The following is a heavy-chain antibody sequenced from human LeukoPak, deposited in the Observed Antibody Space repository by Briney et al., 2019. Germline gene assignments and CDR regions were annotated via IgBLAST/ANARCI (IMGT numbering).Heavy chain of an antibody. CDR2: ISYDGSNK. CDR1: GFTFSSYA. V-gene: IGHV3-30-3*01. J-gene: IGHJ4*02. Sequence: GRSLRLSCAASGFTFSSYAMHWVRQAPGKGLEWVAVISYDGSNKYYADSVKGRFTTYRDKSKNTLYLQMNRLRAEDTAVYYCATYILTGDAFDYWGQGTLVTVSS. D-gene: IGHD3-9*01. CDR3: ATYILTGDAFDY.